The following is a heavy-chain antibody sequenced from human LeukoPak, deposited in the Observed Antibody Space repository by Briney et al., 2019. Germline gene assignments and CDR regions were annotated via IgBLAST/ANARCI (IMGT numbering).Heavy chain of an antibody. D-gene: IGHD3-22*01. J-gene: IGHJ2*01. CDR2: IKEDGSEK. CDR3: ARDYSYYYDSTGTSQFGLFDL. CDR1: GFRFNNFV. V-gene: IGHV3-7*01. Sequence: GGSLRLSCAASGFRFNNFVMNWVRQAPGKGLEWVANIKEDGSEKYYVDSVKGRFTISRDNAKNSLFLQMNSLRAEDTAVYYCARDYSYYYDSTGTSQFGLFDLWGRGTLVTVSS.